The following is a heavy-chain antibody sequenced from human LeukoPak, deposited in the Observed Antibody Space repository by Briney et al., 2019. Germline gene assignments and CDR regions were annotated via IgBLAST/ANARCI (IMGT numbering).Heavy chain of an antibody. J-gene: IGHJ1*01. Sequence: SETLSLTCTVSGYSISSGYHWGWIRQPPGKGLEWIGSIYHSGSTYYNPSLKSRVTISVDTSKNQFSLKLRSVTAADTAVYYCARVVQSTDSSGFYLPEYFQHWGRAPWSPSPQ. V-gene: IGHV4-38-2*02. D-gene: IGHD3-22*01. CDR2: IYHSGST. CDR1: GYSISSGYH. CDR3: ARVVQSTDSSGFYLPEYFQH.